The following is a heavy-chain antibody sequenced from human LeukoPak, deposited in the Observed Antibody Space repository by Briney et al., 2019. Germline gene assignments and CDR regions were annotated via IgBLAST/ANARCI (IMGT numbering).Heavy chain of an antibody. Sequence: ASVKVSCKASGYTFTSYYMHWVRQAPGQGLEWMGIINPSGGSTCYAQKFQGRVTMTRDTSTSTVYMELSSLRSEDTAVYYCARETEEDDYVWGSYRYYFDYWGQGTLVTVSS. CDR1: GYTFTSYY. V-gene: IGHV1-46*01. J-gene: IGHJ4*02. D-gene: IGHD3-16*02. CDR2: INPSGGST. CDR3: ARETEEDDYVWGSYRYYFDY.